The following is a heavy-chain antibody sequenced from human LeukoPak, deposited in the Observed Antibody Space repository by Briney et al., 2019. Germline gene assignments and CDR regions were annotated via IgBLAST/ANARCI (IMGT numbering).Heavy chain of an antibody. CDR3: VRDQGGSSSH. Sequence: GGSLRLSCAASGFIFSTYSMNWVRQAPGKGLEWVSSISSSTSYIYYADSVKGRFTISRDNAKNSLYLQMNSLRAEDAAVYYCVRDQGGSSSHWGQGTLVTVSS. J-gene: IGHJ4*02. CDR2: ISSSTSYI. D-gene: IGHD6-6*01. CDR1: GFIFSTYS. V-gene: IGHV3-21*01.